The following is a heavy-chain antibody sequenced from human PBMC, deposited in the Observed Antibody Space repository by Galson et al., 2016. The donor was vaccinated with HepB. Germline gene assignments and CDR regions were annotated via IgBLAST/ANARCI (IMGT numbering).Heavy chain of an antibody. CDR3: AREEFDCSGGSCYPGWSHYYYYGMDV. J-gene: IGHJ6*02. V-gene: IGHV1-3*01. CDR2: INAGNGDT. D-gene: IGHD2-15*01. Sequence: SVKVSCKASGYTSTSYPIHWLRQAPGQGFEWMGWINAGNGDTKYSQRFQGRVSITRDTSASTAYMELFSLRSEDRAVYYCAREEFDCSGGSCYPGWSHYYYYGMDVWGQGTTVTVSS. CDR1: GYTSTSYP.